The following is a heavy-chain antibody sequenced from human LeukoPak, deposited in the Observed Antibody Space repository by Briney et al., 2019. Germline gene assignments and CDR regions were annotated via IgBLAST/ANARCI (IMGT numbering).Heavy chain of an antibody. J-gene: IGHJ4*02. V-gene: IGHV3-15*01. CDR2: IKNNGDGGTT. CDR3: TPRGFRDLEY. Sequence: PGGSLRLSCAASGFTFSNAWMSWVRQAPGKGLEWVGRIKNNGDGGTTDFAAPVKGRFSISRDDSKNTMYLQMNSLKIEDTAVYYCTPRGFRDLEYWGQGALVTVSS. D-gene: IGHD3-22*01. CDR1: GFTFSNAW.